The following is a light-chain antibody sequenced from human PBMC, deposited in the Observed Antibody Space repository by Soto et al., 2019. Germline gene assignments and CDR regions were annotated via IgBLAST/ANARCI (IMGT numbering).Light chain of an antibody. V-gene: IGKV1-5*03. CDR2: KAS. J-gene: IGKJ1*01. CDR1: QSIRNW. CDR3: QQYNDNWT. Sequence: DIQMTQSPSTLSASVGDRVTITCRASQSIRNWLAWYQQKPGQAPKLLIYKASTLQSGVPSRFSDSGSGTEFTLAISSLQPDDSATYYCQQYNDNWTFGQGTKVEIK.